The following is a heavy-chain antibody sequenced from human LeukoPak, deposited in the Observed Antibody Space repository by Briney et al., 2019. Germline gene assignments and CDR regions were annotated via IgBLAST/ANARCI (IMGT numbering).Heavy chain of an antibody. D-gene: IGHD3-3*01. CDR1: GYTFTNYG. J-gene: IGHJ5*02. V-gene: IGHV1-69*01. CDR2: IIPIFGTA. CDR3: ARLGRFLEWGNWFDP. Sequence: ASVKVSCKASGYTFTNYGISWVRQAPGQGLEWMGGIIPIFGTANYAQKFQGRVTITADESTSTAYMELSSLRSEDTAVYYCARLGRFLEWGNWFDPWGQGTLVTVSS.